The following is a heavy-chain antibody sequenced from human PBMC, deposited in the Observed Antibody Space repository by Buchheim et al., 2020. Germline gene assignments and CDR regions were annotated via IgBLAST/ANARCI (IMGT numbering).Heavy chain of an antibody. CDR3: ARDLRTTVTFGYYYYYGMDV. D-gene: IGHD4-11*01. CDR2: IYYSGST. CDR1: GGSISSYY. J-gene: IGHJ6*02. V-gene: IGHV4-59*01. Sequence: QVQLQESGPGLVKPSETLSLTCTVSGGSISSYYWSWIRQPPGKGLEWIGYIYYSGSTNYNPSLKSRVTISVDTSKNQFSLKLSSVTAADTAVYYCARDLRTTVTFGYYYYYGMDVWGQGTT.